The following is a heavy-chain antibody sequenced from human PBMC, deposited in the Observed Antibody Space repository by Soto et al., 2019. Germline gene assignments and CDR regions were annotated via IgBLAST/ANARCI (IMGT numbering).Heavy chain of an antibody. J-gene: IGHJ5*02. D-gene: IGHD5-18*01. Sequence: PSETLSLTCAVYGGSFSGYYWSGIRQPPGKGLEWIGEINHSGSTNYNPSLKSRVTISVDTSKNQFSLKLSSVTAADTAVYYCARAPKSRQTWIQLWLHWLDPWGQGTLVTVYS. V-gene: IGHV4-34*01. CDR1: GGSFSGYY. CDR2: INHSGST. CDR3: ARAPKSRQTWIQLWLHWLDP.